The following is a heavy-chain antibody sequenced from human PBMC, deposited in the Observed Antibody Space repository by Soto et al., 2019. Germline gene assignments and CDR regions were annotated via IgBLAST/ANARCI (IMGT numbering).Heavy chain of an antibody. Sequence: QVQLVQSGAEVKKPGASVKVSCKASGYTFTSYDINWVRQATGQGLEWMGWMNPNSGNTGYAQKFQGRVTMTRNTSISTAYMELSSPRSEDTAVYYCATTLWDTDYYYYGMDVWGQGTTVTVSS. D-gene: IGHD1-26*01. CDR3: ATTLWDTDYYYYGMDV. CDR1: GYTFTSYD. CDR2: MNPNSGNT. J-gene: IGHJ6*02. V-gene: IGHV1-8*01.